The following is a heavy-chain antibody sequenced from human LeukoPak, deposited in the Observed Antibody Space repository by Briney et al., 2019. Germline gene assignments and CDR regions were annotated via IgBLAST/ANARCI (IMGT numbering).Heavy chain of an antibody. V-gene: IGHV3-21*01. CDR2: IISSSSYI. J-gene: IGHJ4*02. CDR1: GFTLSSYR. CDR3: ARDEETYYDFWSGYYN. Sequence: RGSLRLSCAASGFTLSSYRMNCVRQAPGKVLEWVSSIISSSSYIYYADSVKGRFTISRDNAKKSLYLQMNSLRAEDTAVYYCARDEETYYDFWSGYYNWGQGTLVTVSS. D-gene: IGHD3-3*01.